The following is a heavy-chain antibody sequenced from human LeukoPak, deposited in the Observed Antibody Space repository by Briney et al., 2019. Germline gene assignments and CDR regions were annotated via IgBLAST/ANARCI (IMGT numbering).Heavy chain of an antibody. Sequence: GGSLRLSCAASGFTFSSNAMSWVRQAPGKGLEWVSAISGSGGSTYYADSVKGRFTISRDNSKNTLYLQMNSLRAEDTAVYYCAKDRNGAIFGVAVDYWGQGTLITVSS. D-gene: IGHD3-3*01. CDR2: ISGSGGST. CDR3: AKDRNGAIFGVAVDY. CDR1: GFTFSSNA. J-gene: IGHJ4*02. V-gene: IGHV3-23*01.